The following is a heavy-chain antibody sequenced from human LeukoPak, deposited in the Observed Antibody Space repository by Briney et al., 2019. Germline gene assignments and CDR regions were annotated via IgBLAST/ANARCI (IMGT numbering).Heavy chain of an antibody. V-gene: IGHV3-30-3*01. CDR2: ISYDGSSK. J-gene: IGHJ4*02. D-gene: IGHD3-3*01. Sequence: GGSLRLSCAASGFTFDDYAMHWVRQAPGKGLEWVAVISYDGSSKYYTDSVKGRFTISRDNSKNTLYLQMNSLRAEDTAVYYCARSRSSGDYYTDFDYWGQGTLVTVSS. CDR1: GFTFDDYA. CDR3: ARSRSSGDYYTDFDY.